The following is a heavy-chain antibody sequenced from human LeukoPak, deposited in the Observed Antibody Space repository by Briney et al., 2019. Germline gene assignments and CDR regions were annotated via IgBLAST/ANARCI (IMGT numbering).Heavy chain of an antibody. Sequence: PGGSLRLPCAAPGFPFRIYTMNWARPAPGKGLEWVSSISSSSSYIYYADSVKGRFTISRDNAKNSLYLQMNSLRAEDTAVYYCARDFHDYFPWGQGTLVTVSS. D-gene: IGHD3-16*01. J-gene: IGHJ5*02. CDR2: ISSSSSYI. CDR1: GFPFRIYT. CDR3: ARDFHDYFP. V-gene: IGHV3-21*01.